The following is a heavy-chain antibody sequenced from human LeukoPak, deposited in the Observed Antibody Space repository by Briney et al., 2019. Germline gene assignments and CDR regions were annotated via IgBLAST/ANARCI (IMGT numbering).Heavy chain of an antibody. J-gene: IGHJ6*02. CDR3: ARGRYYGMDV. V-gene: IGHV3-74*03. Sequence: GGSLRLSCAASGFTFSTFWMHWVRQAPGKGLVWVSGINSDGSSTTYADSVKGRFTISRDNAKNTLHLQMNNLRAEDTAVHYCARGRYYGMDVWGQGTTVTVSS. CDR2: INSDGSST. CDR1: GFTFSTFW.